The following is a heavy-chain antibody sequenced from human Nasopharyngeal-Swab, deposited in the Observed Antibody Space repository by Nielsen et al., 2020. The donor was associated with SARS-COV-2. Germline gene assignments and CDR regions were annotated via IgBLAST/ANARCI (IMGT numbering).Heavy chain of an antibody. V-gene: IGHV3-48*01. J-gene: IGHJ4*02. D-gene: IGHD3-3*01. Sequence: GGSLRLSCAASGFTFSSYSMNWVRQAPGKGLEWVSYISSSSSTIYYADSVKGQFTISRDNAKNSLYLQMNSLRAEDTAVYYCARDRSAPASYYDFWSGYLSPFDYWGQGTLVTVSS. CDR2: ISSSSSTI. CDR1: GFTFSSYS. CDR3: ARDRSAPASYYDFWSGYLSPFDY.